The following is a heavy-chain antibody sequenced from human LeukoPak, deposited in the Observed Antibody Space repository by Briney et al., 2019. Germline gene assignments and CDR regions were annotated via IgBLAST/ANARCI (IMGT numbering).Heavy chain of an antibody. CDR3: GRMEVESGWVVRYYYYYMDV. Sequence: GASVKVSCKASGGTFSSYALSWVRQPPGQGLEGMGRIIPIFGTPNFAKKFEGRFTITADKFTSSAYTGLSSLRSEDTAVYYCGRMEVESGWVVRYYYYYMDVWGKGTTVTISS. D-gene: IGHD6-19*01. CDR1: GGTFSSYA. J-gene: IGHJ6*03. CDR2: IIPIFGTP. V-gene: IGHV1-69*06.